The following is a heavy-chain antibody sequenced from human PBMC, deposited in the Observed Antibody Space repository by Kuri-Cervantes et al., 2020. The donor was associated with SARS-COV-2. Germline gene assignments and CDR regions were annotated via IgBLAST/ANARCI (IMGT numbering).Heavy chain of an antibody. D-gene: IGHD3-3*01. CDR2: ISWDGGST. V-gene: IGHV3-43D*04. Sequence: GESLKISCAASGFTFDDYAMHWVRQAPGKSLEWVSLISWDGGSTYYADFVKGRFTISRDNSKNTLYLQMNSLRAEDTAVYYCAKMEGGFLEWTWIDYWGQGTLVTVSS. CDR3: AKMEGGFLEWTWIDY. CDR1: GFTFDDYA. J-gene: IGHJ4*02.